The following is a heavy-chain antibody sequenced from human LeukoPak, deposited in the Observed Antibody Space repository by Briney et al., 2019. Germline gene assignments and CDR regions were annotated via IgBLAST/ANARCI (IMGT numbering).Heavy chain of an antibody. CDR2: IKQEGSEK. Sequence: GGSLRLSCAASGFSFGSYWMSWVRQAPGKGLEWVANIKQEGSEKYYVDSVKGRFTISRDNAKNSLYLQMNSLRAEDTAVYYCAREGRAAAVSPGYYYMDVWGKGTTVTVSS. D-gene: IGHD6-13*01. CDR3: AREGRAAAVSPGYYYMDV. CDR1: GFSFGSYW. V-gene: IGHV3-7*01. J-gene: IGHJ6*03.